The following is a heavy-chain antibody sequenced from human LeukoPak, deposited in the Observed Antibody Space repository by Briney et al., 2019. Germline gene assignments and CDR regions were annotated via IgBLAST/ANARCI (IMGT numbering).Heavy chain of an antibody. V-gene: IGHV3-7*01. D-gene: IGHD5-24*01. CDR3: AREGDGYNPIY. Sequence: PGGSLRLSCAASGFTFSGYWMSWVRQAPGKGLEWVANIKQDGSEKYYVDSVKGRFTISRDNAKNSLYLQMNSLRAEDTAVYYCAREGDGYNPIYWGQGTLVTVSS. CDR1: GFTFSGYW. J-gene: IGHJ4*02. CDR2: IKQDGSEK.